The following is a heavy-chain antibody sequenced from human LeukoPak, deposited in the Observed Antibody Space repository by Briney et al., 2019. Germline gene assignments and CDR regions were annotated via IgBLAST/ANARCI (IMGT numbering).Heavy chain of an antibody. CDR2: IYHSGST. CDR1: GYSISSGYY. V-gene: IGHV4-38-2*02. J-gene: IGHJ4*02. CDR3: ARRRVGGGAQGFDY. Sequence: SETLSLTCTVSGYSISSGYYWGWIRQPPGKGLERIGSIYHSGSTYYNPSLKSRVTISVDTSKNQFSLKLSSVTAADTAVYYSARRRVGGGAQGFDYWGQGTLVTVSS. D-gene: IGHD3-16*01.